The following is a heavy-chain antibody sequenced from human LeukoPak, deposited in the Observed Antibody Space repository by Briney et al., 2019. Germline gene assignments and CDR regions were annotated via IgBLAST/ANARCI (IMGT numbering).Heavy chain of an antibody. V-gene: IGHV3-30-3*01. CDR1: GFTFSSYA. D-gene: IGHD2-21*02. CDR2: IAYDGSNK. CDR3: ARGHIAYCGGDCHPAFDI. Sequence: AGRSLRLSCAASGFTFSSYAMHWVREAPGKGMEWVAVIAYDGSNKYYADSVKGRFTISRDNSKNTLYLQMNSLRAEDTAVYYCARGHIAYCGGDCHPAFDIWGQGTMVTVSS. J-gene: IGHJ3*02.